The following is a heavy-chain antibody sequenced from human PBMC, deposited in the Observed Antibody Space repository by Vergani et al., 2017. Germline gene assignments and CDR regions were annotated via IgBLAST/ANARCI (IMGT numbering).Heavy chain of an antibody. CDR1: GFTFSSYG. CDR3: AKYYYDSSGYWEGAFDI. CDR2: ISYDGSNK. Sequence: VQLVESGGGLVQPGRSLRLSCAASGFTFSSYGMHWVRQAPGKGLEWVAVISYDGSNKYYADSVKGRFTISRDNSKNTLYLQMNSLRAEDTAVYYCAKYYYDSSGYWEGAFDIWGQGTMVTVSS. J-gene: IGHJ3*02. V-gene: IGHV3-30*18. D-gene: IGHD3-22*01.